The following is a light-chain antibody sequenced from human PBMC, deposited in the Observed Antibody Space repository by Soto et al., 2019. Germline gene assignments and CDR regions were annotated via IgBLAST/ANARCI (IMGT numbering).Light chain of an antibody. CDR3: QHYNNWPFT. CDR1: QGISSN. J-gene: IGKJ3*01. CDR2: GAS. V-gene: IGKV3-15*01. Sequence: EIVMTQSPATLSVSPGERATLSCGASQGISSNLAWYQQKPGQAPRLLIFGASSRATGIPARFSGSGSGTEFTLTISSLQSEDFAVYYCQHYNNWPFTFGPGTKVDIK.